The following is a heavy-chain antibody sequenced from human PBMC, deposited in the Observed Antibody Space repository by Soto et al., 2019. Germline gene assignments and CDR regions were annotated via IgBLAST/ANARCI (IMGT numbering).Heavy chain of an antibody. V-gene: IGHV4-30-4*01. J-gene: IGHJ4*02. CDR2: IYYSGRT. CDR1: GGSIDNYEYY. CDR3: ARDRSNSPDYFDF. D-gene: IGHD6-6*01. Sequence: PSETLSLTCTVSGGSIDNYEYYWTWIRQPPGKGPEWVGYIYYSGRTNYNPSLNSRLTISLDTSKNQFSLRLTSVSAADTAMYYCARDRSNSPDYFDFWGQGTLVTVSS.